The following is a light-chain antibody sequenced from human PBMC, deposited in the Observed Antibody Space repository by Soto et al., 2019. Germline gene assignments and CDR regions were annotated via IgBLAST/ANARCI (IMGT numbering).Light chain of an antibody. CDR3: SSYTSSSTWL. J-gene: IGLJ3*02. Sequence: QSALTQPASASGSPGQSITISCTGTSSDVGAYNHVSWYQQHPGKAPKLMIYEVSNRPSGVSNRFSGSKSGNTASLTISGLQAEDEADYYCSSYTSSSTWLFGGGTKLTVL. CDR1: SSDVGAYNH. CDR2: EVS. V-gene: IGLV2-14*01.